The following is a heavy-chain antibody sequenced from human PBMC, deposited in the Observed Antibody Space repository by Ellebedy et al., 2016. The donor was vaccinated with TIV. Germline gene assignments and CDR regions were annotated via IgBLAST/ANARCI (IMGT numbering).Heavy chain of an antibody. V-gene: IGHV1-46*01. CDR1: GYTFTSYY. D-gene: IGHD1-20*01. Sequence: AASVKVSCKASGYTFTSYYMYWVRQAPGQGLEWMGTINPSGGYTTYAQKTQGRVTMTRDTSRSPVYMELNSLRSEDTAVYYCARGGGHNWNDAYHFDYWGQGTLVAVSS. J-gene: IGHJ4*02. CDR3: ARGGGHNWNDAYHFDY. CDR2: INPSGGYT.